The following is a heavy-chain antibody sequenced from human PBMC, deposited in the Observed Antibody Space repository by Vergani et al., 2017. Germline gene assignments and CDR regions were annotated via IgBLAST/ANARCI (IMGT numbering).Heavy chain of an antibody. Sequence: VQLVESGGGLVKPGGSLRLSCAASGFTFSSYGMHWVRQAPGKGLEWVAFIRYDGSNKYYADSVKGRFTISRDNSKNTLYLQMNSLRAEDTAVYYCAKAYCSSTSCYSRGPLDYWGQGTQVTVSS. J-gene: IGHJ4*02. D-gene: IGHD2-2*01. CDR2: IRYDGSNK. CDR1: GFTFSSYG. CDR3: AKAYCSSTSCYSRGPLDY. V-gene: IGHV3-30*02.